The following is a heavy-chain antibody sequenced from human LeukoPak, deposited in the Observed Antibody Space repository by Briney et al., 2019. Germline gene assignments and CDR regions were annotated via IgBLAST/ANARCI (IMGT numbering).Heavy chain of an antibody. CDR1: GFTFSSYG. Sequence: GGSLRLSCAASGFTFSSYGMHWVRQAPGKGLEWVAVISYDGSNKYYADSVKGRFTISRDNSKNTLYLQMNSLRAEDTAVFYCAVARFGSWIQFDYWGQGTLVTVSS. J-gene: IGHJ4*02. V-gene: IGHV3-30*03. D-gene: IGHD5-18*01. CDR2: ISYDGSNK. CDR3: AVARFGSWIQFDY.